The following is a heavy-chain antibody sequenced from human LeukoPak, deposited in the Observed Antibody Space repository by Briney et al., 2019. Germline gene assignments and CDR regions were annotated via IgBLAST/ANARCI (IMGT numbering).Heavy chain of an antibody. Sequence: VQPGRSLRLSCTASGFTFDDYAMSWVRQAPGKGLEWVSGINWNGGSTGYADSVKGRFTISRDNAKNSLYLQMNSLRAEDTALYYCARDGRYSNSWPDYWGQGTLVTVSS. D-gene: IGHD6-13*01. V-gene: IGHV3-20*04. CDR2: INWNGGST. J-gene: IGHJ4*02. CDR3: ARDGRYSNSWPDY. CDR1: GFTFDDYA.